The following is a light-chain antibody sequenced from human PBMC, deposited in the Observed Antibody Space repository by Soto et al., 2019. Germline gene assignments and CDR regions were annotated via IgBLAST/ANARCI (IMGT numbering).Light chain of an antibody. Sequence: QSVLTQPPSASGSPGQSVTISCTGTSSDVGGYNYVSWYQQHPGKAPKLMIYEVSKRPSGVPDRFSGSNSGNTASLTVSGLQAEDEADYYCSSYAGSNNLVFGGGTQLTVL. CDR1: SSDVGGYNY. V-gene: IGLV2-8*01. CDR2: EVS. J-gene: IGLJ3*02. CDR3: SSYAGSNNLV.